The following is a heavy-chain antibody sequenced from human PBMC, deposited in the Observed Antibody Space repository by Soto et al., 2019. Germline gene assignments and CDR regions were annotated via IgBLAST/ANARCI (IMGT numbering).Heavy chain of an antibody. Sequence: PSETLSLTCAVYGGSFSGYYWSWIRQPPGKGLEWIGEINHSGSTNYNPSFKSRVTISVDTSKNQFSLKLSSVTAADTAVYYCARLAILYYYGSGSYPPSGMDVWGQGTTVTVSS. D-gene: IGHD3-10*01. CDR3: ARLAILYYYGSGSYPPSGMDV. V-gene: IGHV4-34*01. J-gene: IGHJ6*02. CDR1: GGSFSGYY. CDR2: INHSGST.